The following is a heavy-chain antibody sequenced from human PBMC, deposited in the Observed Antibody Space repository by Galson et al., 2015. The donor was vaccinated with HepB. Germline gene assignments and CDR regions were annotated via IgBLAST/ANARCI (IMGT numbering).Heavy chain of an antibody. Sequence: SLRLSCAASGFTFSSYAIHWVRQAPGKGLEWVTLISYDGRNKYYADSVKGRFTISRDNSKNTLYLQMNSLRAEDTAVYYCAKDGWQWLATDRNNYFYFGMDVWGQGTTVTVSS. CDR2: ISYDGRNK. V-gene: IGHV3-30*18. CDR3: AKDGWQWLATDRNNYFYFGMDV. CDR1: GFTFSSYA. J-gene: IGHJ6*02. D-gene: IGHD6-19*01.